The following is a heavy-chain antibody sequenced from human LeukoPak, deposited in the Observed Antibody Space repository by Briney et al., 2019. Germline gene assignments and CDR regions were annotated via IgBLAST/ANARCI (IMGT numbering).Heavy chain of an antibody. J-gene: IGHJ5*02. CDR1: GGSISSSNW. Sequence: SETLSLTCAVSGGSISSSNWWSWVRQPPGKGLEWIGEINHSGSTSYNPSLKSRLTISVDTSKNQFSLKLSSVTAADTAVYYCARVARPHIYYGSGRGWFDPWGQGTLVTVSS. CDR2: INHSGST. D-gene: IGHD3-10*01. V-gene: IGHV4-4*02. CDR3: ARVARPHIYYGSGRGWFDP.